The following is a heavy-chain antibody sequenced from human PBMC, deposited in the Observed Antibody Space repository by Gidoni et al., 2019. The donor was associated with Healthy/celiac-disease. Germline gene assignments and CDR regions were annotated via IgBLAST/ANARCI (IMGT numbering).Heavy chain of an antibody. J-gene: IGHJ5*02. CDR3: ARDRYFGGDCS. D-gene: IGHD2-21*02. CDR1: GYSISSGYS. V-gene: IGHV4-38-2*02. Sequence: QVQLQESGPGLVKPSETLSLTWAVHGYSISSGYSWGWIRQPPGKGLEWVGSIYHSGSTYYNPSLKSRVTISVDTSKNQFSLKLSSVTAADTAVYHCARDRYFGGDCSWGQGTLVTVSS. CDR2: IYHSGST.